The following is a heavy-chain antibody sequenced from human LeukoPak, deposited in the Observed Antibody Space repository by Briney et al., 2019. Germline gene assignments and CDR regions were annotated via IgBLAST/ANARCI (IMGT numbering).Heavy chain of an antibody. Sequence: SETLSLTCTVSGGSISSYYWSWIRQPQGKGLEWIGYIHNSGSTNYNPSLKSRVTISVDTSKNQFSLLLSSVTAADTAVYYCARGGIAAADIFDYWGQGTLVTVSS. D-gene: IGHD6-13*01. V-gene: IGHV4-59*01. CDR3: ARGGIAAADIFDY. CDR1: GGSISSYY. J-gene: IGHJ4*02. CDR2: IHNSGST.